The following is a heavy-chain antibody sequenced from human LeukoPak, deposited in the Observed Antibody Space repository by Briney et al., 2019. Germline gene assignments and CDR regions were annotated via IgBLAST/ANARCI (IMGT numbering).Heavy chain of an antibody. CDR2: ISSSGSTI. D-gene: IGHD3-10*02. CDR3: AELGITMIGDV. V-gene: IGHV3-48*03. J-gene: IGHJ6*04. Sequence: GGSLRLSCAASGFTFSSYEMNWVRQAPGKGLEWVSYISSSGSTIYYADSVKGRFTISRDNAKNSLYLQMNSLRAEDTAVYYCAELGITMIGDVWGKGTTVTVSS. CDR1: GFTFSSYE.